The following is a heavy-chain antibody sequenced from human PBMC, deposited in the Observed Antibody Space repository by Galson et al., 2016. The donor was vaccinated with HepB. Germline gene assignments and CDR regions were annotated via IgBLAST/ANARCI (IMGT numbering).Heavy chain of an antibody. CDR2: INAGNGNT. J-gene: IGHJ5*02. CDR1: GYTFTSYA. CDR3: ARAIVVMPSTNWFDP. D-gene: IGHD2-8*01. V-gene: IGHV1-3*01. Sequence: SVKVSCKASGYTFTSYAIHWLRQAPGQRLEWMGWINAGNGNTKYSQKSQGRVTITRDTSANTAYMELSSLRSEDTAVYYCARAIVVMPSTNWFDPWGQGALVTVSS.